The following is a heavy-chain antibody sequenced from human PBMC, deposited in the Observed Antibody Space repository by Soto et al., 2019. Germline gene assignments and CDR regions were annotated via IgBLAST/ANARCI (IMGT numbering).Heavy chain of an antibody. CDR2: IYHSGTT. Sequence: PSETLSLTCSVSGGSISTDGYYWSWIRQLPGKGLEWIGYIYHSGTTYXNPSLKSRLSMSVDTSKNQFSLNLNSVTAADTAVYYCARAAPXXXXPYGMDVXXXXTXVXXSS. CDR3: ARAAPXXXXPYGMDV. CDR1: GGSISTDGYY. J-gene: IGHJ6*01. V-gene: IGHV4-31*03.